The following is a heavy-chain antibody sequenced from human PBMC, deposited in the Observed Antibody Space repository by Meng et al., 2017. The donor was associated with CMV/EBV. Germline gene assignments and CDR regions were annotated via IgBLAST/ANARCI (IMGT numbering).Heavy chain of an antibody. D-gene: IGHD5-18*01. V-gene: IGHV3-23*01. CDR3: AKEVRIGAMVDY. Sequence: GGSLRLSCAASGFTFSSYGMSWVRQAPGKGLEWVPAISGSGGGTLYADSVKGRFTLSRDNSKNMLYLQMNSLRAEDTAVYYCAKEVRIGAMVDYWGQGTLVTVSS. CDR2: ISGSGGGT. CDR1: GFTFSSYG. J-gene: IGHJ4*02.